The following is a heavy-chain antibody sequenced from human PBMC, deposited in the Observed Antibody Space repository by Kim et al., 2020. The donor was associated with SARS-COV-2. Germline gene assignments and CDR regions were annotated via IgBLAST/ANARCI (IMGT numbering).Heavy chain of an antibody. Sequence: SETLSLTCAVSGGSINAGGFSWSWIRQPPGKGLEWIGHIHYTGNTYYNPSLNSRATISVDRSKNQFSLKLTSVTAADTAVYYCARASWFWDDTRDWFDP. CDR3: ARASWFWDDTRDWFDP. J-gene: IGHJ5*02. CDR2: IHYTGNT. CDR1: GGSINAGGFS. V-gene: IGHV4-30-2*01. D-gene: IGHD3-10*01.